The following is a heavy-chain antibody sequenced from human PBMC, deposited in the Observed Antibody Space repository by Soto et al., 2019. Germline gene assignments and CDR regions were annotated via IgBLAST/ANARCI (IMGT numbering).Heavy chain of an antibody. CDR2: ISAYNGNT. D-gene: IGHD3-16*01. CDR1: GYTFTNFG. J-gene: IGHJ4*02. CDR3: ARGGTPIDY. Sequence: QVQLVQSGAEVKKPGASVKVSCKTSGYTFTNFGLSWVRQAPGQGLEWMGWISAYNGNTNYAQNFQGRVTMTTDTTTSTAYMGLRSLRSDDTAVYYWARGGTPIDYWGQGTLVTVCS. V-gene: IGHV1-18*01.